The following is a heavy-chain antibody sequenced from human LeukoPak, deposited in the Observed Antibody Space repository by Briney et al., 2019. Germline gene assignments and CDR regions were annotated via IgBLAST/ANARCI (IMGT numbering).Heavy chain of an antibody. Sequence: ASVKVSCKASGYTFTRYDISWGGQAPGPGLEWMGGISGDNGNTNYAQQFRVRFTMTTDTSTSTAYMELKSVRFDDTAVYYCARDLMVRGPMDVWGKGTTVTVSS. V-gene: IGHV1-18*01. CDR1: GYTFTRYD. D-gene: IGHD3-10*01. CDR3: ARDLMVRGPMDV. CDR2: ISGDNGNT. J-gene: IGHJ6*03.